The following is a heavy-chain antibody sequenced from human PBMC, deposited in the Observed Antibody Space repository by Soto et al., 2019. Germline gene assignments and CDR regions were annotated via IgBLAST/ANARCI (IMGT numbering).Heavy chain of an antibody. CDR1: GYTFTSYP. Sequence: QVQLVQSGAEVKKPGASVKVSCEASGYTFTSYPMHWVRQAPGQRLEWMGWINAGNGNIKYSQKFQGRVTFTRDTSASTAYMELSSLRSEDTAVYYCARGWGTGYLVQDYWGQGTLVTVSS. CDR3: ARGWGTGYLVQDY. CDR2: INAGNGNI. V-gene: IGHV1-3*01. J-gene: IGHJ4*02. D-gene: IGHD2-8*02.